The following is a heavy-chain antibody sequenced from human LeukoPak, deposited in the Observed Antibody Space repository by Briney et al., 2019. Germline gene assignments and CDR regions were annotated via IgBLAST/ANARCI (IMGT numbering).Heavy chain of an antibody. D-gene: IGHD6-13*01. J-gene: IGHJ6*03. Sequence: SETLSLTCAVSGGSISSSNWWSWVRQPPGKGLEWIGEIYHSGSTNYNPSLKSRVTISVDKSKNQFSLKLSSVTAADTAVYYCATDRAGSSSWYGYYYYYMDVWGKGTTVTVSS. V-gene: IGHV4-4*02. CDR2: IYHSGST. CDR1: GGSISSSNW. CDR3: ATDRAGSSSWYGYYYYYMDV.